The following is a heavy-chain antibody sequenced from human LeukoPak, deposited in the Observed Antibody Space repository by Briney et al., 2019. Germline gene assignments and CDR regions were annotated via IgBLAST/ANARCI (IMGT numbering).Heavy chain of an antibody. D-gene: IGHD4-11*01. CDR1: GFTFSSYG. Sequence: GGSLRLSCAASGFTFSSYGMSWVREAPGKGLEWVSSISAGGGTTYYVDSVKGRFTISRDNSKNTLYLQMNSLRAEDTAVYYCAKDAQRGSDYSNSLEHWGQGTLVTVSS. V-gene: IGHV3-23*01. CDR2: ISAGGGTT. CDR3: AKDAQRGSDYSNSLEH. J-gene: IGHJ5*02.